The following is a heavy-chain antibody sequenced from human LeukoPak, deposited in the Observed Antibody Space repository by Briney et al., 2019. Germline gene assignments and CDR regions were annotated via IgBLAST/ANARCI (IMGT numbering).Heavy chain of an antibody. D-gene: IGHD5-18*01. CDR2: LSNTNMI. J-gene: IGHJ4*02. Sequence: PGGSLRLXXAXXXXTXSXYGXNWVRQAPXKGLEWLSYLSNTNMIHYAESVKGRFTISRDNAKNSLYLQMDGLRAEDTAVYYCARRGETAMVGDYWGRGTLVTVSS. V-gene: IGHV3-48*01. CDR1: XXTXSXYG. CDR3: ARRGETAMVGDY.